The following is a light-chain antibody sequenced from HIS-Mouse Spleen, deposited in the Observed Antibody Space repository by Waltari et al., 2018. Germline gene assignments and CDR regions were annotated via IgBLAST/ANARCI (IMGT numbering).Light chain of an antibody. J-gene: IGLJ2*01. CDR1: NIGSKS. Sequence: SYVLTQPPSVSVAPGQTARLTGGGNNIGSKSWQWDQQKPGQAPVLVVYDDSDRPSGIPERFSGSNSGNTATLTISRVEAGDEADYYCQVWDSSSDHYVVFGGGTKLTVL. CDR3: QVWDSSSDHYVV. V-gene: IGLV3-21*02. CDR2: DDS.